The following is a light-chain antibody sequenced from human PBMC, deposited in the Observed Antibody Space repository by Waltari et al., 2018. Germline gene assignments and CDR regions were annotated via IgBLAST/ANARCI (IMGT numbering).Light chain of an antibody. Sequence: QSALTQPASVSGSPGQSLTIPCPGTSSHVGYNYVSWYQQFPGKAPKLVIYEVSHRPSGVSNRFSGSKSGNTASLTISGLQAEDEADYLCSSYITSSTLFGGGTKLTVL. CDR2: EVS. CDR1: SSHVGYNY. V-gene: IGLV2-14*01. CDR3: SSYITSSTL. J-gene: IGLJ2*01.